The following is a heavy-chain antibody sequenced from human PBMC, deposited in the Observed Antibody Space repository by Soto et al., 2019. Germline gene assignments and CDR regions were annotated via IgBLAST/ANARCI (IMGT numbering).Heavy chain of an antibody. V-gene: IGHV1-18*01. J-gene: IGHJ6*02. CDR2: ISAYNGNT. CDR3: ASAMVRGGFYYYYGMDV. Sequence: QVHLVQSGAEVKKPGASVKVSCKASGYTFTSYGIIWVRQAPGQGRAWMGWISAYNGNTNYAQKLQGRVTMTTDTSTSTPYIELRGLRSDDTAVYYCASAMVRGGFYYYYGMDVWGQGTTVTVSS. D-gene: IGHD3-10*01. CDR1: GYTFTSYG.